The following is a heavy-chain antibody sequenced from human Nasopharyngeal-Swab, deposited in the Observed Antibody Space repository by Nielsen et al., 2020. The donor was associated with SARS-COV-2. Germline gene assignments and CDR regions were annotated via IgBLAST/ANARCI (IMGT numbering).Heavy chain of an antibody. CDR3: ARDFTQGITIFGVVHDWYFDL. D-gene: IGHD3-3*01. Sequence: WVRQAPGQGLEWMGWINTNTGNPTYAQGFTGRFVFSLDTSVSTAYLQISSLKAEDTAVYYRARDFTQGITIFGVVHDWYFDLWGRGTLVTVSS. J-gene: IGHJ2*01. CDR2: INTNTGNP. V-gene: IGHV7-4-1*02.